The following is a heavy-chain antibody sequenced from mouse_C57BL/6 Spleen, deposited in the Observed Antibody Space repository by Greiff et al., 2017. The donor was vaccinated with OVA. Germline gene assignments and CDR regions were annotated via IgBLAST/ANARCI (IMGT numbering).Heavy chain of an antibody. V-gene: IGHV1-85*01. J-gene: IGHJ1*03. Sequence: VQLQQSGPELVKPGASVKLSCKASGYTFTSYDINWVKQRPGQGLEWIGWIYPRDGSTKYNEKFKGKATLTVDTSSSTAYMELHSLTSEDSAVYFCARRDSLGRGYFDVWGTGTTVTVSS. D-gene: IGHD4-1*01. CDR2: IYPRDGST. CDR1: GYTFTSYD. CDR3: ARRDSLGRGYFDV.